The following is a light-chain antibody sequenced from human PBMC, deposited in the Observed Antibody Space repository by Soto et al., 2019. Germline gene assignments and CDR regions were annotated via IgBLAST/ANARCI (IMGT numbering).Light chain of an antibody. Sequence: DIQMTQSPSSLSASVGDRVTITCRASQSISTYLNWYQQKVGKAPKLLIYAASSLQRVVPSRFSGRGSGTDFTLTISSLQPEDFATYYCQQSYSTPRTFGQGTKLEIK. V-gene: IGKV1-39*01. CDR3: QQSYSTPRT. CDR2: AAS. CDR1: QSISTY. J-gene: IGKJ2*02.